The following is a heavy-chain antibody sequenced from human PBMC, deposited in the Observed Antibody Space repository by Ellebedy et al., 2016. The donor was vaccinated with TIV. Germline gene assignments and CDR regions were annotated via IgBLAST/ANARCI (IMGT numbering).Heavy chain of an antibody. CDR2: INQDGSGT. J-gene: IGHJ5*02. CDR3: ARDRAHYYASGSSWFDP. V-gene: IGHV3-7*03. Sequence: PGGSLRLSCAASGFNFSSSWRSWVRQAPGKGLEWVANINQDGSGTNYVDSVKGRFTLSRDNAKNSLYLQMNSLGVEDTAVYYCARDRAHYYASGSSWFDPWGQGTLVTVSS. CDR1: GFNFSSSW. D-gene: IGHD3-10*01.